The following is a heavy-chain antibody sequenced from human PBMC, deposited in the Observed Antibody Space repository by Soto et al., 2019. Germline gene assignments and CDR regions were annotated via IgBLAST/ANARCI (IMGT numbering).Heavy chain of an antibody. CDR3: AHRSRGYAYYFDQ. Sequence: KRRESCRLRCYVSGFSVTSKKVAVGWIRQPPGKALEWLALIFWDDDKWYSPSLRSRLTTPEDTSKNQVVLTMTNMDPVDTATYYCAHRSRGYAYYFDQLGHGTLVPVSS. CDR1: GFSVTSKKVA. D-gene: IGHD5-12*01. J-gene: IGHJ4*01. CDR2: IFWDDDK. V-gene: IGHV2-5*02.